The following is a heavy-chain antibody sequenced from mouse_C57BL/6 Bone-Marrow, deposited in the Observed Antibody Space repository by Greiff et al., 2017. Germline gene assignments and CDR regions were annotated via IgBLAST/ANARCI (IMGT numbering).Heavy chain of an antibody. D-gene: IGHD1-2*01. J-gene: IGHJ1*03. V-gene: IGHV1-69*01. CDR3: APLRRWYFDV. CDR1: GYTFTSYW. Sequence: QVQLQQPGAELVMPGASVKLSCKASGYTFTSYWMHWVKQRPGQGLEWIGEIDPSDSYTNYNQKFKGKSTLTVDKSSSTAYMQLSSLTSEDSAVXYCAPLRRWYFDVWGTGTTVTVSS. CDR2: IDPSDSYT.